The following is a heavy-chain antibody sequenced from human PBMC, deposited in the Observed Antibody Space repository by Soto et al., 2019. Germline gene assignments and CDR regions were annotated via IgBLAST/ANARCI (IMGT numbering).Heavy chain of an antibody. D-gene: IGHD7-27*01. Sequence: PSETLSLTCTVSGGSIGSYYWSWIRQPPGKGLEWIGYIYYSGSTDYDPSLKSRVTISVDTSKNQFSLKLSSVTAADTAVYYCARRWGTYFAFWGQGTLVTVSS. CDR1: GGSIGSYY. V-gene: IGHV4-59*01. CDR3: ARRWGTYFAF. J-gene: IGHJ4*02. CDR2: IYYSGST.